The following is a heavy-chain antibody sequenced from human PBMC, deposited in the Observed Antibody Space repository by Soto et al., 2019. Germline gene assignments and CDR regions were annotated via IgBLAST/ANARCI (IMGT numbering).Heavy chain of an antibody. Sequence: SETLSLTCSVSGDSITASYWSWIRQPAEKRLEWIGHIYYSGSSNYNPSLKSRVTISVDTSKNQFSLKLSSVTAADTAVYYCARASYYGSGRHYGMDVWGQGTTVTVSS. CDR3: ARASYYGSGRHYGMDV. V-gene: IGHV4-59*01. J-gene: IGHJ6*02. CDR2: IYYSGSS. D-gene: IGHD3-10*01. CDR1: GDSITASY.